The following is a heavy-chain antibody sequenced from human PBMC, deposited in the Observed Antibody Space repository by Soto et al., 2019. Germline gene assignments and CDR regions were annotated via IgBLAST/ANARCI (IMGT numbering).Heavy chain of an antibody. CDR3: ARGGAMGVDY. CDR1: GFTFNTHW. CDR2: IYFDGITT. D-gene: IGHD1-26*01. V-gene: IGHV3-74*01. J-gene: IGHJ4*02. Sequence: PGWSLRLSCTASGFTFNTHWMHWVRQAPGKGLVWVSRIYFDGITTNYADSVKGRLTVSRDNAKNTVYLHVNTLRDEDTAVYYCARGGAMGVDYWGQGTLVTAPQ.